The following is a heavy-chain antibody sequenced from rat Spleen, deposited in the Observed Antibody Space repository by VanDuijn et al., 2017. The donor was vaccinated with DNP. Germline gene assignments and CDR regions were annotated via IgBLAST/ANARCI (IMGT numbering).Heavy chain of an antibody. V-gene: IGHV4-2*01. J-gene: IGHJ2*01. D-gene: IGHD1-12*02. CDR3: ALMDGAFDY. CDR1: GFNFNDNW. CDR2: INKESGTI. Sequence: EVKLVESGGGLVQPGKSLKLSCAASGFNFNDNWMGWVRQAPGKGLEWIGEINKESGTIKYIPSLKDKFTISRDNAQNTLYLQMSKLGSEDTAIYYCALMDGAFDYWGQGVMVTVSS.